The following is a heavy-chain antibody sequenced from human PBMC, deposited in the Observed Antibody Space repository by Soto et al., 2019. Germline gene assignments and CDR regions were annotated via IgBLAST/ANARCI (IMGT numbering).Heavy chain of an antibody. CDR2: IYSDFGT. CDR3: VREREGDGYAEL. Sequence: EVQLVESGGGLVQPGGSLRLSCAASGFTVSRMSWMRQAPGKGLNRVSVIYSDFGTSYTDSVKGRFSISRDNSKNTLYLQMNSLRVEDTAVYYCVREREGDGYAELWGQGTLVTVSS. CDR1: GFTVSR. V-gene: IGHV3-66*01. D-gene: IGHD5-12*01. J-gene: IGHJ4*02.